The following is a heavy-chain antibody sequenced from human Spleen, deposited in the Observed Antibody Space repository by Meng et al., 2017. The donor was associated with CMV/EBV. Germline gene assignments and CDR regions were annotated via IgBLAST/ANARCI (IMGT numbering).Heavy chain of an antibody. CDR2: ISGSSNKI. J-gene: IGHJ6*02. Sequence: GESLKISCAASGFTFSSYSLHWVRQAPGKGLEWISYISGSSNKIFYADTVKGRFTISRDNAKKSLYLQMNSLRAEDTAVYYCAREGGYSYGSNSYYSFGMDVWGQGTTVTVSS. CDR3: AREGGYSYGSNSYYSFGMDV. CDR1: GFTFSSYS. V-gene: IGHV3-48*04. D-gene: IGHD5-18*01.